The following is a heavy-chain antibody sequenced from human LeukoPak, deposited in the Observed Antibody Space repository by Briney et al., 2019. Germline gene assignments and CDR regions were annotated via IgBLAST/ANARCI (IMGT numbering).Heavy chain of an antibody. J-gene: IGHJ3*02. CDR2: INTNTGNP. Sequence: ASVKVSCKASGYTFTSYAMNWVRQAPGQGLEWMGWINTNTGNPTYAQGFTGRFVFSLDTSVSTAYLQISSLKAEDTAVYYCARDGYGSGSYFVTNVFDIWGQGTMVTVSS. CDR1: GYTFTSYA. CDR3: ARDGYGSGSYFVTNVFDI. D-gene: IGHD3-10*01. V-gene: IGHV7-4-1*02.